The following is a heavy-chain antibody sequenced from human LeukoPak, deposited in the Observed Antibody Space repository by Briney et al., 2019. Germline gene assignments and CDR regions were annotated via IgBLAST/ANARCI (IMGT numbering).Heavy chain of an antibody. J-gene: IGHJ6*02. CDR2: IYSGGST. CDR3: ARDRSNVGATYYYYYGMDV. Sequence: GGSLRLSCAASGFTVSSNYMSWVRQAPGKGLEWVSVIYSGGSTYYADSVKGRFTISRDNSKNTPYLQMNSLRAEDTAVYYCARDRSNVGATYYYYYGMDVWGQGTTVTVSS. V-gene: IGHV3-66*01. CDR1: GFTVSSNY. D-gene: IGHD1-26*01.